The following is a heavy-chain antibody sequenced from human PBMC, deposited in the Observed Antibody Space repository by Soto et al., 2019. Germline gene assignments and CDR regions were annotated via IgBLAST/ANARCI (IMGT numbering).Heavy chain of an antibody. CDR1: GFTFSSYG. V-gene: IGHV3-30*03. CDR2: ISYDGSKT. CDR3: ATLPPRIEVRLLPIPT. J-gene: IGHJ4*02. Sequence: SLRLSCAASGFTFSSYGMQWVRQAPGKGLEWVAHISYDGSKTYYADSVKGRFSISRDNSKNTLYLQMNSLRVEDTAVYYRATLPPRIEVRLLPIPTWGQGILVTVSS. D-gene: IGHD2-2*02.